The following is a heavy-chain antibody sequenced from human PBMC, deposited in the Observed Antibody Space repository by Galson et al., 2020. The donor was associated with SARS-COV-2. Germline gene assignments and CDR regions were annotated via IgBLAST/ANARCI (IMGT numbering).Heavy chain of an antibody. CDR2: K. V-gene: IGHV3-33*01. D-gene: IGHD3-22*01. CDR3: ARNPYHFDSSAYPDY. J-gene: IGHJ4*02. Sequence: KYYADSVKGRFTISRDNSKNTLYLQMNSLRAEDTAMYYCARNPYHFDSSAYPDYWGQGTLVTVSS.